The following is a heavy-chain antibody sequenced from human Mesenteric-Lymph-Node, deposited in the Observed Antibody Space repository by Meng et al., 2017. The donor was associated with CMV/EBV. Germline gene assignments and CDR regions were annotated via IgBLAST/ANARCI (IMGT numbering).Heavy chain of an antibody. CDR3: AGHPRDFDF. J-gene: IGHJ4*02. CDR2: VTPFGTT. Sequence: LSLPCAVYGGSISDCFWGWIRQSPGKGLEWIGEVTPFGTTNYNPSLKSRVTISADTSKSQFSLKLTSMTAADTAVYYCAGHPRDFDFWGQGTLVTVSS. CDR1: GGSISDCF. V-gene: IGHV4-34*01.